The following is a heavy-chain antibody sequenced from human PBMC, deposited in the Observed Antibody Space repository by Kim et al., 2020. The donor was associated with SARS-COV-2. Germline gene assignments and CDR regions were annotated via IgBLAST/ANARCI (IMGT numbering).Heavy chain of an antibody. D-gene: IGHD6-19*01. V-gene: IGHV4-39*01. CDR2: IYYSGST. Sequence: SETLSLTCTVSGGSISSCSYYWGWIRQPPGKGLEWIGSIYYSGSTYYNPSLKSRVTISVDTSKNQFSLKLSSVTAADTAVYYCARLKVGAVVAPTRYFD. CDR1: GGSISSCSYY. J-gene: IGHJ4*01. CDR3: ARLKVGAVVAPTRYFD.